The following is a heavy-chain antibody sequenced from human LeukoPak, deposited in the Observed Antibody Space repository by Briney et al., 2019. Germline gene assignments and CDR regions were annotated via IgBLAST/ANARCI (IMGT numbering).Heavy chain of an antibody. V-gene: IGHV1-46*01. CDR1: GYTFTSNY. J-gene: IGHJ4*02. Sequence: ASVKVSCKAFGYTFTSNYMHWVRQAPGQGPEWMGVISPSGGSTTYAQKFQGRVTLTRDMSTSTDYLELSSLRAEDTAVYYCAREYITGLTDYWGQGTLVTVSS. CDR3: AREYITGLTDY. D-gene: IGHD1-20*01. CDR2: ISPSGGST.